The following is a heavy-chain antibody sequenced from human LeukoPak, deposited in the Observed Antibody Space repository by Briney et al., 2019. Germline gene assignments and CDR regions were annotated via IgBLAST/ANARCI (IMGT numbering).Heavy chain of an antibody. CDR3: ASTYCSSTSCSHDAFDI. Sequence: SVKVSCKASGGTFSSDAISWVRQAPGQGLEWMGGIIPIFGTANYAQKFQGRVTITTDESTSTAYMELSSLRSEDTAVYYCASTYCSSTSCSHDAFDIWGQGTMVTVSS. CDR2: IIPIFGTA. J-gene: IGHJ3*02. CDR1: GGTFSSDA. D-gene: IGHD2-2*01. V-gene: IGHV1-69*05.